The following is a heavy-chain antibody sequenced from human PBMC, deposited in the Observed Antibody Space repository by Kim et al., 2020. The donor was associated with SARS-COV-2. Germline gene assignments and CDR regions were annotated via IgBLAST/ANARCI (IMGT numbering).Heavy chain of an antibody. V-gene: IGHV3-21*01. CDR2: ISSSSSSI. Sequence: GGSLRLSCAASGFTFSSYRMNWVRQAPGKGLEWVSSISSSSSSIYYADSVKGRFTISRDNAKNSLYLQMNSLRAEDTAVYYCARDKGYCSSTSCSDHAGTFDYWGQGTRVTVSS. CDR1: GFTFSSYR. D-gene: IGHD2-2*01. J-gene: IGHJ4*02. CDR3: ARDKGYCSSTSCSDHAGTFDY.